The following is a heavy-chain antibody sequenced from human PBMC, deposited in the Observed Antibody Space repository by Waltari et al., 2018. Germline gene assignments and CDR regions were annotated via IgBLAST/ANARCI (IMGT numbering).Heavy chain of an antibody. CDR1: GYRFTYYD. D-gene: IGHD1-1*01. V-gene: IGHV1-8*02. J-gene: IGHJ5*02. CDR2: MNTNSGNT. CDR3: TRGPRTVMP. Sequence: QVQLVQSGAEVKKPGASVKVSCKASGYRFTYYDINWVRQAAGQGLEWMGWMNTNSGNTEYAQKFQGRVSMTRNNSINTAYMELRSLTADDTAVYYCTRGPRTVMPWGQGTLVTVSS.